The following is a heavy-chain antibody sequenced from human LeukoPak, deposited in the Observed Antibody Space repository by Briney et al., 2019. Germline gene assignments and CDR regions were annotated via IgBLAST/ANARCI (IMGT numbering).Heavy chain of an antibody. D-gene: IGHD3-3*01. CDR2: IYYSGST. V-gene: IGHV4-39*01. CDR3: ASPDFWSGYGVSRSAFDI. J-gene: IGHJ3*02. CDR1: GFTFSSYW. Sequence: GSLRLSCAASGFTFSSYWMSWVRQPPGKGLEWIGSIYYSGSTYYNPSLKSRVTISVDTSKNQFSLKLSSVTAADTAVYYCASPDFWSGYGVSRSAFDIWGQGTMVTVSS.